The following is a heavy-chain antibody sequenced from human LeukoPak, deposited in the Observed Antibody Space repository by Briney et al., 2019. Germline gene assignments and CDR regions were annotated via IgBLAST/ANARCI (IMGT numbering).Heavy chain of an antibody. CDR3: ARSSGSYGLFKIDY. Sequence: GASVKVSFKASGYTFTCYYMHRVRQAPGPGLELMGRINPNSGGTNYAQKFQGRVTMTSDRSISTAYMELSRLRPDHKAVYYCARSSGSYGLFKIDYWGEGTLVTVSS. J-gene: IGHJ4*02. CDR2: INPNSGGT. V-gene: IGHV1-2*06. CDR1: GYTFTCYY. D-gene: IGHD1-26*01.